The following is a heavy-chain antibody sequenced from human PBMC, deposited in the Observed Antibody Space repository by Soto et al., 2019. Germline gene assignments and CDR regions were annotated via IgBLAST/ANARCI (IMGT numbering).Heavy chain of an antibody. Sequence: PVGSLSICCASSGFTFSGYGMSWVRQAPGKGLEWVSAISGSGGSTYYADSVKGRFTISRDNSKNTLYLQMNSLRAEDTAVYYCARTHYYDSSGYYPFDYWGQGTLVTVSS. J-gene: IGHJ4*02. D-gene: IGHD3-22*01. CDR1: GFTFSGYG. CDR2: ISGSGGST. CDR3: ARTHYYDSSGYYPFDY. V-gene: IGHV3-23*01.